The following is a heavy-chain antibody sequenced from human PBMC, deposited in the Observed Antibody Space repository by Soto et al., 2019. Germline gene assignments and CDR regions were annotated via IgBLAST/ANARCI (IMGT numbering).Heavy chain of an antibody. Sequence: ASVKVSCKASGYTFTSYYMHWVRQAPGQGLEWMGIINPSGGSTSYAQKFQGRVTMTRDTSTSTVYMELSSLRSEDTAVYYCATTMVRGATFDYWGQGTLVTVSS. CDR2: INPSGGST. J-gene: IGHJ4*02. D-gene: IGHD3-10*01. CDR3: ATTMVRGATFDY. V-gene: IGHV1-46*01. CDR1: GYTFTSYY.